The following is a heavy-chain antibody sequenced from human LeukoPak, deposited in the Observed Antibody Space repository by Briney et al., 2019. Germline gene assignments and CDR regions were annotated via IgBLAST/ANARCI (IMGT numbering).Heavy chain of an antibody. J-gene: IGHJ6*04. CDR3: ARSPVRGYSYQNYYGMDV. CDR2: IIPIFGTA. Sequence: ASVKVSCKASGGTFSSYAISWVRQAPGQGLEWMGRIIPIFGTANYAQKFQGRVTITADKSTSTAYMELSSLRSEDTAVYYGARSPVRGYSYQNYYGMDVWGKGTTVTVSS. CDR1: GGTFSSYA. D-gene: IGHD5-18*01. V-gene: IGHV1-69*06.